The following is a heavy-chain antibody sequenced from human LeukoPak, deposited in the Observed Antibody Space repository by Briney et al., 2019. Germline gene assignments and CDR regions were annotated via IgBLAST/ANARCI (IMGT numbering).Heavy chain of an antibody. D-gene: IGHD3-10*01. CDR1: GFTFSSYA. Sequence: GGSLRLSCAASGFTFSSYAMHWVRQAPGKGLEWVAVISYDGSNKYYADSVKGRFTISRDNSKNTLYLQMNSLRAEDTAVNYCAKDTYYGSGSYPTGDWGQGTLVTVSS. CDR2: ISYDGSNK. J-gene: IGHJ4*02. V-gene: IGHV3-30*04. CDR3: AKDTYYGSGSYPTGD.